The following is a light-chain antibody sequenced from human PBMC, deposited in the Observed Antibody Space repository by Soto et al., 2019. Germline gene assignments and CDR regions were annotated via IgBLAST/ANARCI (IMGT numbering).Light chain of an antibody. CDR3: QQYDNLPH. Sequence: DIQMTQSPSSLSASVGDRVTITCQASQDISNYLNWYQQKPGKAPKLLIYDASNLETGVPSRFSGSGSGTDFTFTISSLQPEDIATYYCQQYDNLPHFGGGTNVEIK. V-gene: IGKV1-33*01. CDR2: DAS. J-gene: IGKJ4*01. CDR1: QDISNY.